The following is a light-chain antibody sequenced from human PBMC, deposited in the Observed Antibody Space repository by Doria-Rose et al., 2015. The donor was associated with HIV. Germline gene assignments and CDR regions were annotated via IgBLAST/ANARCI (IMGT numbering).Light chain of an antibody. V-gene: IGKV3-20*01. Sequence: TQSPGTLSLSPGERATLSCRAGQSFSSTYLAWYQQKPGQAPSLLIYDGSTRATGIPGRFSASGSGTDFTLTINRLEPEDFALYYCHQYGTSWTFGQGTKVEI. CDR3: HQYGTSWT. CDR2: DGS. CDR1: QSFSSTY. J-gene: IGKJ1*01.